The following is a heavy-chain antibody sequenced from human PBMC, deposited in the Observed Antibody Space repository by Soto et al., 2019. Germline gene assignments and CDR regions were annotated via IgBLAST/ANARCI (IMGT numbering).Heavy chain of an antibody. CDR3: AMTQGPYYYYYYGMDV. CDR1: GGSFSGYY. V-gene: IGHV4-34*01. D-gene: IGHD3-16*01. Sequence: SETLSLTCAVYGGSFSGYYWSWIRQPPGKGLEWIGEINHSGSTNYNPSLKSRVTISVDTSKNQFSLKLSSVTAADTAVYYCAMTQGPYYYYYYGMDVWGQGXTVTVYS. J-gene: IGHJ6*02. CDR2: INHSGST.